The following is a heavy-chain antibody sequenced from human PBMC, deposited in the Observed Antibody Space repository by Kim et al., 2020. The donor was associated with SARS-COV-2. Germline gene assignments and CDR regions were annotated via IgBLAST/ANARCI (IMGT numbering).Heavy chain of an antibody. D-gene: IGHD2-15*01. J-gene: IGHJ6*02. V-gene: IGHV3-53*01. CDR3: ARAQRAYCSGGSCYFHHYYYYGMDV. Sequence: GGSLRLSCAASGFTVSSNYMSWVRQAPGKGLEWVSVIYSGGSTYYADSVKGRFTISRDNSKNTLYLQMNSLRAEDTAVYYCARAQRAYCSGGSCYFHHYYYYGMDVWGQGTTVTVSS. CDR1: GFTVSSNY. CDR2: IYSGGST.